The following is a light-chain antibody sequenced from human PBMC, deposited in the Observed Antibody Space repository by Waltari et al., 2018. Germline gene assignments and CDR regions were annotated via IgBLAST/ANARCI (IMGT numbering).Light chain of an antibody. Sequence: DIQMTQSPSSLSASVGDRITITCQASQDISKFLNWYQQKTGKAPKLLIYDASNLETGVPSRFSGSGFGTDFTLTITSLQPEDIATYYCQQYDDLSLTFGGGTRVEFK. CDR2: DAS. J-gene: IGKJ4*01. CDR3: QQYDDLSLT. V-gene: IGKV1-33*01. CDR1: QDISKF.